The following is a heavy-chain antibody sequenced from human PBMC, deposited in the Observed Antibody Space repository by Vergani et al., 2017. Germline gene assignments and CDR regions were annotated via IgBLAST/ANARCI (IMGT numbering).Heavy chain of an antibody. Sequence: QVQLQESGPGLVKPSQTLSLTCTVSGGSISSYYWSWIRQPPGKGLEWIGYIYYSGSTNNNPSLKSRVTISVDTSKNQFSLKLSSVTAADTAVYYCARQIYEWLPYNWFDPWGQGTLVTVSS. CDR2: IYYSGST. V-gene: IGHV4-59*08. D-gene: IGHD3-3*01. CDR3: ARQIYEWLPYNWFDP. J-gene: IGHJ5*02. CDR1: GGSISSYY.